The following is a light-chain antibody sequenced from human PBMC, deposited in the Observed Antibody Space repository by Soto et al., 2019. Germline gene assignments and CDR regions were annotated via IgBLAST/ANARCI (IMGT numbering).Light chain of an antibody. V-gene: IGLV2-14*03. Sequence: QSVLTQPASVSGSPGQSITISCSGSSSDIINYNYVSWYQQHPGQAPKLMIYDVSNRPSGISNRFSGSKSGNTASLTISGLQAEDEADYYCSSKTSTSTLLFGGATKLTVL. CDR3: SSKTSTSTLL. CDR1: SSDIINYNY. CDR2: DVS. J-gene: IGLJ2*01.